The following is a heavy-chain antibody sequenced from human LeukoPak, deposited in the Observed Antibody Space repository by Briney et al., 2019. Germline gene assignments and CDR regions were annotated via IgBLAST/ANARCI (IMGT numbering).Heavy chain of an antibody. Sequence: PSETLSLTCAVYGGSFSGYYWSWIRQPPGKGLEWIGEINHSGSTNYNPSLKSRVTISVDTSKNQFSLKLSSVTAADTAVYYCARDYGGNSKHFDYWGQGTLVTVSS. CDR1: GGSFSGYY. D-gene: IGHD4-23*01. CDR2: INHSGST. CDR3: ARDYGGNSKHFDY. V-gene: IGHV4-34*01. J-gene: IGHJ4*02.